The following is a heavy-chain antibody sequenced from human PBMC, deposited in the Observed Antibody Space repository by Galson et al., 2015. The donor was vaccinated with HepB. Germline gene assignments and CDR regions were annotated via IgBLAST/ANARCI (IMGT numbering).Heavy chain of an antibody. CDR3: ARSFAVYSYGYLDY. V-gene: IGHV3-7*03. Sequence: SLRLSCAASGFTFSSYWMSWVRQAPGKGLEWVANIKQDGSEKYYVDSVKGRFTISRDNAKNSLYLQMNSLRAEDTAVYYCARSFAVYSYGYLDYWGQGTLVTVSS. CDR2: IKQDGSEK. J-gene: IGHJ4*02. CDR1: GFTFSSYW. D-gene: IGHD5-18*01.